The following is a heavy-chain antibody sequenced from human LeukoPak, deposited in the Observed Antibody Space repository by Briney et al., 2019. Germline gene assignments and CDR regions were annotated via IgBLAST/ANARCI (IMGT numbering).Heavy chain of an antibody. Sequence: SETLSLTCTVSGGSISSYYWSWIRQPPGKGLEWIGYIYYSGSTNYNPSLKSRVTISVDTSKNQFSLKLSSVTAADTAVYYCASGGYYDILTGYYIHAFDIWGQGTMVTVSS. D-gene: IGHD3-9*01. CDR3: ASGGYYDILTGYYIHAFDI. J-gene: IGHJ3*02. CDR2: IYYSGST. CDR1: GGSISSYY. V-gene: IGHV4-59*08.